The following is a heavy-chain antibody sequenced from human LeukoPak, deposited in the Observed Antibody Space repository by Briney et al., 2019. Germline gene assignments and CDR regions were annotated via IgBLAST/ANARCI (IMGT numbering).Heavy chain of an antibody. CDR2: ISSSSRYI. CDR1: GFTFSSYS. CDR3: ARASVAGTCWFDP. Sequence: GGCLRLSCAASGFTFSSYSMNWVRQAPGKGLEWVSCISSSSRYIYYADSVKGRFTISRDNAKNSLYLQMNSLRAEDTAVYYCARASVAGTCWFDPWGQGTLVT. V-gene: IGHV3-21*01. J-gene: IGHJ5*02. D-gene: IGHD6-19*01.